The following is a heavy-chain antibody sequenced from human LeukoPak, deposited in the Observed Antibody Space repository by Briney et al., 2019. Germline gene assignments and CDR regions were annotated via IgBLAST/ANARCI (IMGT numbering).Heavy chain of an antibody. D-gene: IGHD3-10*01. CDR2: IIPIFGTA. V-gene: IGHV1-69*13. Sequence: ASVKVSCKASGGTFSSYAISWVRQAPGQGLEWMGGIIPIFGTANYAQKFQGRVTITADESTSTAYMELSSLRSEDTAVYYCARGQGPGSYEMPVDYWGQGTLVTVSS. J-gene: IGHJ4*02. CDR3: ARGQGPGSYEMPVDY. CDR1: GGTFSSYA.